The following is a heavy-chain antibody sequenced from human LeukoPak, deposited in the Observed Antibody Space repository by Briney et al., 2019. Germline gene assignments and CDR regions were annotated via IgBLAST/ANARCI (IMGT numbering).Heavy chain of an antibody. CDR2: IYSGGST. D-gene: IGHD3-22*01. Sequence: GGSLRLSYVASGLSFGNYWMDWVRQAPGKGLEWVSVIYSGGSTYYADSVKGRFTISRDNSKNTLYLQMNSLRAEDTAVYYCATRLGHYYDSSGDAFDIWGQGTMVTVSS. CDR3: ATRLGHYYDSSGDAFDI. V-gene: IGHV3-53*01. J-gene: IGHJ3*02. CDR1: GLSFGNYW.